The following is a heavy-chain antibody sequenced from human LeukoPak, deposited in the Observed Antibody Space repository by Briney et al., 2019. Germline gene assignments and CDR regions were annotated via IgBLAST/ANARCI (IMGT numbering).Heavy chain of an antibody. CDR2: IYYSGST. CDR3: ARVLEFDYYGSGSCLY. CDR1: GGSISSGGYY. V-gene: IGHV4-31*03. D-gene: IGHD3-10*01. J-gene: IGHJ4*02. Sequence: SETLSLTCTVSGGSISSGGYYWSWIRQHPGKGLEWIGYIYYSGSTYYNPSLKSRVTISVDTSKNQFSLKLSSVTAADTAVYYCARVLEFDYYGSGSCLYWGQGTLVTVSS.